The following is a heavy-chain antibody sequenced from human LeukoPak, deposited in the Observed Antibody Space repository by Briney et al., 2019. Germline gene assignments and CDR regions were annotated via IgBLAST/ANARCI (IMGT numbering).Heavy chain of an antibody. Sequence: SETLTLTCTLSGGSISSSSYYWGWIRQPPGKGLEWIGSIYYSGSTYYNPSVKTRVTISVDTSKNQFSLEVNSVTAADTAVYYCARQLMSPRAAGLYYFDYWGQGTLVTVSS. J-gene: IGHJ4*02. CDR1: GGSISSSSYY. V-gene: IGHV4-39*01. CDR2: IYYSGST. D-gene: IGHD6-13*01. CDR3: ARQLMSPRAAGLYYFDY.